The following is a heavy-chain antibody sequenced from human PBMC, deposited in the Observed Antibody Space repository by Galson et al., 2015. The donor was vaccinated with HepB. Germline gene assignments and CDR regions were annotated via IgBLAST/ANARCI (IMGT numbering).Heavy chain of an antibody. Sequence: SLRLSCAASGFTFSSYWMSWVRQAPGKGLEWVANIKQDGSEKYYVDSVKGRFTISRDNAKNSLYLQMNSLRAEDTAVYYCARDRVYDFWSGSYYYYYYGMDVWGQGTTVTVSS. J-gene: IGHJ6*02. V-gene: IGHV3-7*01. CDR3: ARDRVYDFWSGSYYYYYYGMDV. CDR1: GFTFSSYW. D-gene: IGHD3-3*01. CDR2: IKQDGSEK.